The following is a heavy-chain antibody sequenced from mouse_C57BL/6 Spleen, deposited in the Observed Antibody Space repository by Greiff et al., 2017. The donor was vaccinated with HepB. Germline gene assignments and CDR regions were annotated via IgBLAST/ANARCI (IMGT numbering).Heavy chain of an antibody. Sequence: QVQLQQSGAELVRPGASVTLSCKASGYTFTDYEMHWVKQTPVHGLEWIGAIDPETGGTAYNQKFKGKAILTADKSSSTAYMELRSLTSEDSAVYYGTREGGIYYGSSYWYFDVWGTGTTVTVSS. CDR1: GYTFTDYE. J-gene: IGHJ1*03. CDR3: TREGGIYYGSSYWYFDV. CDR2: IDPETGGT. D-gene: IGHD1-1*01. V-gene: IGHV1-15*01.